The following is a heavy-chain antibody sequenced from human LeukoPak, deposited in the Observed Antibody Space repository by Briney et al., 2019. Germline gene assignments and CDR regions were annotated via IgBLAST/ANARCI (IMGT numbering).Heavy chain of an antibody. CDR1: GFTFSSYA. D-gene: IGHD3-16*01. J-gene: IGHJ6*02. Sequence: GGSLRLSWTASGFTFSSYAMSWVRQAPGKGLEWVSGISGNGGSTFYADSVKGRFTISRDNAKNSLYLQMSNLRAEDTAVYFCARGGGLDVWGQGATVTVSS. V-gene: IGHV3-23*01. CDR3: ARGGGLDV. CDR2: ISGNGGST.